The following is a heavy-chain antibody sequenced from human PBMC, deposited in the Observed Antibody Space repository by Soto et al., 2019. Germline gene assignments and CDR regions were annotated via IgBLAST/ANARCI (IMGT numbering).Heavy chain of an antibody. CDR1: GGSINSYY. CDR3: ARQRMDGMALSPMDV. J-gene: IGHJ6*03. CDR2: IYYSRST. V-gene: IGHV4-59*08. D-gene: IGHD2-8*01. Sequence: SETLSLTCTVSGGSINSYYWSWIRQPPGEGLEWIGYIYYSRSTNYNPSLKSRVTISVDTSKNQFSLRLSSVTAADTAVYYCARQRMDGMALSPMDVWGKGTTVTVSS.